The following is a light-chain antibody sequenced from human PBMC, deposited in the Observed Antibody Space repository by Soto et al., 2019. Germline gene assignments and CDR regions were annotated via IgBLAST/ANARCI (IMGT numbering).Light chain of an antibody. V-gene: IGLV1-47*01. Sequence: QSVLTQAPTASGTPGQTVTMSCSGGSSNIGSEYVYWYQQFPGTAPKLLIQWNTQRPSGVPDRFSGSKSGTSASLVISGLRSGDEADYYCAAWDKSLSGVVFGGGTKLTVL. CDR1: SSNIGSEY. CDR2: WNT. J-gene: IGLJ2*01. CDR3: AAWDKSLSGVV.